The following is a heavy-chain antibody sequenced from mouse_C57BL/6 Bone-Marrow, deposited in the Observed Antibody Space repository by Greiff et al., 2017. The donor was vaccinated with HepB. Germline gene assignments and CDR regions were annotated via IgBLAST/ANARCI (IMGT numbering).Heavy chain of an antibody. CDR3: ARFIYYAMDY. CDR2: INPYNGGT. D-gene: IGHD1-1*01. Sequence: EVQLQQSGPVLVKPGASVKMSCKASGYTFTDYYMNWVKQSHGKSLEWIGVINPYNGGTSYNQKFKGKATLTVDKSSSTAYMELNSLTSEDSAVYYCARFIYYAMDYWGQGTSVTVSS. J-gene: IGHJ4*01. CDR1: GYTFTDYY. V-gene: IGHV1-19*01.